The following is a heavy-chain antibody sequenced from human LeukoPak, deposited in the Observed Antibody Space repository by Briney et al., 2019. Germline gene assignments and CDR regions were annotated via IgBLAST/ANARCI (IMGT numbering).Heavy chain of an antibody. J-gene: IGHJ3*01. CDR3: AKEDLWGAFDV. D-gene: IGHD7-27*01. V-gene: IGHV3-23*01. CDR2: ISGSGGPT. CDR1: GLTFSSYK. Sequence: GGSLRLSCAGSGLTFSSYKMSWVRQAPRKGLEWVSGISGSGGPTYYADSLRGRFTSSRDNSKNTLYLQMNSLRVEDTATYYCAKEDLWGAFDVWGQGTAV.